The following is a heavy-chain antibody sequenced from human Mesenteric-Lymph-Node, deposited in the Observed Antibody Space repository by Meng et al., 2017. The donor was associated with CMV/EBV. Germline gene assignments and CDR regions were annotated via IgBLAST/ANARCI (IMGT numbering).Heavy chain of an antibody. CDR3: ARQVRESYYDFWSGYTWFDP. V-gene: IGHV4-39*01. J-gene: IGHJ5*02. Sequence: SETLSLTCTVSGGSISSSSYYWGWIRQPPGKGLEWIGSIYYSGSTYYNPSLKSRVTISVDTSKNQFSLKLSSVTAADTAVYYCARQVRESYYDFWSGYTWFDPWGQGTLVTVSS. CDR1: GGSISSSSYY. CDR2: IYYSGST. D-gene: IGHD3-3*01.